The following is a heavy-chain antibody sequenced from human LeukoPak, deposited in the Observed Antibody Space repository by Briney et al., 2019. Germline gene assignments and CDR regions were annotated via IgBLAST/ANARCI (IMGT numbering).Heavy chain of an antibody. CDR1: GGSMTGYY. D-gene: IGHD3-10*01. J-gene: IGHJ5*02. CDR3: ARGPYYGSSSFDP. CDR2: IYTSGST. Sequence: SETLSLTCTVSGGSMTGYYWSWIRQPAGKGLEWIGRIYTSGSTNYNPSLKSRVTMSVDTSKNQFSLKLSSVTAADTAVYYCARGPYYGSSSFDPWGQGTLVTVSS. V-gene: IGHV4-4*07.